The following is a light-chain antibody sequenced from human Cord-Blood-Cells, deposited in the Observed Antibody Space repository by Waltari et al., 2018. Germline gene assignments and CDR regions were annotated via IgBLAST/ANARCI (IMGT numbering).Light chain of an antibody. V-gene: IGLV2-14*01. CDR1: SQSVSSY. J-gene: IGLJ3*02. CDR2: DVS. Sequence: PATLSLSPGERATLSCRASQSVSSYLAWYQQKPGQAPRLMIYDVSNRPSGVSNRFSGSKSGNTASLTISGLQAEDEADYYCSSYTSSSTLVFGGGTKLTVL. CDR3: SSYTSSSTLV.